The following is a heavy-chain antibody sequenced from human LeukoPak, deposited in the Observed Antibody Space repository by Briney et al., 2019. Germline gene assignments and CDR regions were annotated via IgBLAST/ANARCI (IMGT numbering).Heavy chain of an antibody. D-gene: IGHD5-24*01. Sequence: ASVKVSCKTSGYSFSDYYMYWLRQAPGQGLELMGWVNPNRGDTNYAQKLQGRVTMTRDTSLNTVYMEPSRLTSDDTAVYYCARDRAKYNSNDYFDYWGRGTLVTVSS. V-gene: IGHV1-2*02. CDR1: GYSFSDYY. CDR2: VNPNRGDT. CDR3: ARDRAKYNSNDYFDY. J-gene: IGHJ4*02.